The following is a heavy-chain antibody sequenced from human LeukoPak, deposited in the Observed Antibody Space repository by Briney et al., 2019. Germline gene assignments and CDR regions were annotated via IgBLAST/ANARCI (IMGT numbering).Heavy chain of an antibody. CDR3: ARVVKNYGDFYYYGMDV. Sequence: GGSLRLSCAASGFTVSSNYMSWVRQAPGKGLERVSVIYSGGSTYYADSVKGRFTISRDNSKNTLYLQMNSLRAEDTAVYYCARVVKNYGDFYYYGMDVWGQGTTVTVSS. CDR2: IYSGGST. J-gene: IGHJ6*02. V-gene: IGHV3-66*01. CDR1: GFTVSSNY. D-gene: IGHD4-17*01.